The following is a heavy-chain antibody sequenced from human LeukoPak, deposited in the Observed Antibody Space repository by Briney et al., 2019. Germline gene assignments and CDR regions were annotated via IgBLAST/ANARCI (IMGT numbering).Heavy chain of an antibody. D-gene: IGHD6-19*01. CDR2: ISYDGSNK. CDR1: GFTFSSYA. J-gene: IGHJ4*02. V-gene: IGHV3-30-3*01. Sequence: GGSLRLSCAASGFTFSSYAMHWVRQAPGKGLEWVAVISYDGSNKYYADSVKGRFTISRDNSKNTLYLQMNSLRAEDTAVYYCAKEAGWHWGQGTLVTVSS. CDR3: AKEAGWH.